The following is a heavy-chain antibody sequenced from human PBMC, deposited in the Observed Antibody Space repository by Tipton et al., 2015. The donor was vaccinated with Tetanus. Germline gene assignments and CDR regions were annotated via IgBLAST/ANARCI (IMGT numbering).Heavy chain of an antibody. CDR1: GSSMSGSY. CDR2: ITYSART. J-gene: IGHJ6*02. D-gene: IGHD3-10*01. V-gene: IGHV4-59*12. Sequence: TLSLTCSVSGSSMSGSYWSWVRQTPDKRLEWIGYITYSARTKYNPSLRSRVTLSLEASKNEFSLKLSSVTAADTAVYYCARGDYYGSGTYDVWGQGTTVTVPS. CDR3: ARGDYYGSGTYDV.